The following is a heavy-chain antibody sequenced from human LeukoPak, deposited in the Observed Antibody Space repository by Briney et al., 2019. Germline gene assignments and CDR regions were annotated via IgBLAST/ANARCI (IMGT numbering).Heavy chain of an antibody. CDR2: ISGSGGST. V-gene: IGHV3-23*01. CDR1: GFTFSSYA. J-gene: IGHJ4*02. CDR3: AKEDRYRDSWYQSLGY. Sequence: PGGSLRLSCAASGFTFSSYAMSWVRQAPGKGLEWVSAISGSGGSTYYADSVKGWFTVSRDNSKNTLYLEMNSLRAEDTAVYYCAKEDRYRDSWYQSLGYWGQGTLVTVSS. D-gene: IGHD6-13*01.